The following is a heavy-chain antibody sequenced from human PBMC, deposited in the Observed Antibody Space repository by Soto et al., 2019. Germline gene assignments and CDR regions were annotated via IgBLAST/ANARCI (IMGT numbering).Heavy chain of an antibody. V-gene: IGHV3-33*01. CDR1: GFTFRSYG. Sequence: QVELVESGGGVVQPGRSPRLSCEASGFTFRSYGMSWVRQAPGKGLEWVAVLWPDGSHETYADSVKGRFTISRDNSKNTVFLQMNSLRAEDTAVYYCARSTLEWLLVFDFWGQGTQVTVSS. CDR2: LWPDGSHE. J-gene: IGHJ4*02. CDR3: ARSTLEWLLVFDF. D-gene: IGHD3-3*01.